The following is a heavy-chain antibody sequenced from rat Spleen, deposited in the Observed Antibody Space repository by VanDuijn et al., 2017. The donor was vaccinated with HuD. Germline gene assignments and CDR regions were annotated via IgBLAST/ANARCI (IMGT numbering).Heavy chain of an antibody. CDR3: ARLRWDVMDA. CDR2: TSSGGGST. CDR1: GFSFSTFY. D-gene: IGHD1-5*01. V-gene: IGHV5-25*01. Sequence: EVQLVESGGGLVQPGRSMKLSCAASGFSFSTFYMAWVRQAPTKGLEWVASTSSGGGSTYYPDSVKGRFTISRDNAQNTLYLQMDSLRSEDTATYYCARLRWDVMDAWGQGASVTVSS. J-gene: IGHJ4*01.